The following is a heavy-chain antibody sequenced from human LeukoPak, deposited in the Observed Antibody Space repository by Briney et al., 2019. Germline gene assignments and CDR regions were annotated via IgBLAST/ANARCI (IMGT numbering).Heavy chain of an antibody. D-gene: IGHD2-21*01. J-gene: IGHJ4*02. CDR3: ARDLPYSVRWSILDY. CDR2: IIPILGIA. V-gene: IGHV1-69*04. Sequence: SVKVSCKASGYTFTSYYMHWVRQAPGQGLEWMGRIIPILGIANYAQKFQGRVTITADKSTSTAYMELSSLRSEDTAVYYCARDLPYSVRWSILDYWGQGTLVTVSS. CDR1: GYTFTSYY.